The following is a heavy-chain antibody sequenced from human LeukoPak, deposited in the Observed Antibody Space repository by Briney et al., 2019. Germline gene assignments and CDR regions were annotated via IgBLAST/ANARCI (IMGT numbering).Heavy chain of an antibody. V-gene: IGHV3-23*01. CDR3: AKGRRDGYNCPLFDH. CDR1: GFTFSFSA. Sequence: PGGSLRLSCAASGFTFSFSAMNWVRQAPGKGLEWVATIIGNGFSTYYADSVNGRFIISRDNSQNSLFLQMNSLRAEDTAIYYCAKGRRDGYNCPLFDHWGHGALVTVSS. CDR2: IIGNGFST. J-gene: IGHJ4*01. D-gene: IGHD5-24*01.